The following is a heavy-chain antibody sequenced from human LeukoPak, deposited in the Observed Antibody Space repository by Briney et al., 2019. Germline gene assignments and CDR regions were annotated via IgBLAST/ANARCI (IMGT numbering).Heavy chain of an antibody. CDR2: ISSSTSTI. Sequence: GGSLRLSCAASGFTFSDYYMSWIRQAPGKGLEWVSYISSSTSTIYYADSVKGRFTISRDNAKNSLYLQMNSLRDVDTAVYYCARAQYYDSSGYYYEDYFQHWGQGTLVTVSS. J-gene: IGHJ1*01. CDR3: ARAQYYDSSGYYYEDYFQH. D-gene: IGHD3-22*01. V-gene: IGHV3-11*04. CDR1: GFTFSDYY.